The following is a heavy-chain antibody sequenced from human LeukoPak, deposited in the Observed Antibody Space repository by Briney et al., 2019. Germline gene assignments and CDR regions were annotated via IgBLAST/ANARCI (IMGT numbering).Heavy chain of an antibody. J-gene: IGHJ4*02. CDR1: GGSISSYY. CDR2: IYYSGST. D-gene: IGHD6-19*01. Sequence: SETLSLTCTVSGGSISSYYWSWIRQPPGKGLEWIGYIYYSGSTNYNPSLKSRVTISVDTSKNQFSLKLSSVTAADTAVYYCASDWQWVFDYWGQGTLVTVSS. CDR3: ASDWQWVFDY. V-gene: IGHV4-59*01.